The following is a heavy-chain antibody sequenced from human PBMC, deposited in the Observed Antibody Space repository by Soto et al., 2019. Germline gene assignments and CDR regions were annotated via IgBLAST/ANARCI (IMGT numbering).Heavy chain of an antibody. CDR3: ATRAYCLSADCREDYFGMDV. J-gene: IGHJ6*02. V-gene: IGHV4-59*01. Sequence: SETLSLTCSVSGGSIGGYYWSWIRQPPGKGLEWIGYMYNTGSTVYNPSFKSRVTISVDTSKNQFSLKLNSVTAADTALYYCATRAYCLSADCREDYFGMDVWGQGTTVTVSS. CDR2: MYNTGST. D-gene: IGHD2-21*01. CDR1: GGSIGGYY.